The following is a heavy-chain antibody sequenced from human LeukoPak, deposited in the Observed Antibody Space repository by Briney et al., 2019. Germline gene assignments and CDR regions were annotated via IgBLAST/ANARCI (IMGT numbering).Heavy chain of an antibody. Sequence: GGSLRLSCAASGFTFSSYWMSWVRQAPGKGLEWVANIKEDGSEKYHVDSVKGRFTISRDNANNSLYLQMNSLRAEDTAVYFCARDPNFMVRGIITSPKFDYWGQGTLVTVSS. CDR2: IKEDGSEK. CDR1: GFTFSSYW. V-gene: IGHV3-7*01. D-gene: IGHD3-10*01. CDR3: ARDPNFMVRGIITSPKFDY. J-gene: IGHJ4*02.